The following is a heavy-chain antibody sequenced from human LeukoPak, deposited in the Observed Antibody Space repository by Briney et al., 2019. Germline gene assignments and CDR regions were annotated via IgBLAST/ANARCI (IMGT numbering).Heavy chain of an antibody. CDR2: IRQDGSEK. CDR1: GFTFSNYW. D-gene: IGHD6-13*01. V-gene: IGHV3-7*03. CDR3: AKDLKPAAGPFDC. Sequence: SGGSLRLSCAASGFTFSNYWMSWVRQAPGKGLEWVANIRQDGSEKYYVDSVKGRFTISRDNAKKSVYLQMNSLRAEDTAVYYCAKDLKPAAGPFDCWGQGTLVTVSS. J-gene: IGHJ4*02.